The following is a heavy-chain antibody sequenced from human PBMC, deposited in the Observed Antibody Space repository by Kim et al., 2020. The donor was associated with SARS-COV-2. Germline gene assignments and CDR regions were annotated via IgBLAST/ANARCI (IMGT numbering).Heavy chain of an antibody. CDR2: MNPNSGNT. CDR1: GYTFTSYD. Sequence: ASVKVSCKASGYTFTSYDINWVRQATGQGLEWMGWMNPNSGNTGYAQKFQGRVTMTRNTSISTAYMELSSLRSEDTAVYYCARGGDYDILTGYSDAHYYYGMDVWGQGTTVTVSS. J-gene: IGHJ6*02. V-gene: IGHV1-8*01. D-gene: IGHD3-9*01. CDR3: ARGGDYDILTGYSDAHYYYGMDV.